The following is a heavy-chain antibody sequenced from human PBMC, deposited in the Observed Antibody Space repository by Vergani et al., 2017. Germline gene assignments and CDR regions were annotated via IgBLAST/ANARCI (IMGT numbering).Heavy chain of an antibody. CDR3: TSGPITIFGVVIIPVGDYYYYMDV. CDR2: INPNSGGT. CDR1: GYTFTGYY. V-gene: IGHV1-2*02. Sequence: VQLVESGAEVKKPGASVKVSCKASGYTFTGYYMHWVRQAPGQGLEWMGWINPNSGGTNYAQKFQGRVTMTRDTSISTAYMELSRLRSDDTAVYYCTSGPITIFGVVIIPVGDYYYYMDVWGKGTTVTVSS. J-gene: IGHJ6*03. D-gene: IGHD3-3*01.